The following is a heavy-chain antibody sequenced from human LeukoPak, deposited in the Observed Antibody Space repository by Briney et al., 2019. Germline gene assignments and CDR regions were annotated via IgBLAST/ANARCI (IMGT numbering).Heavy chain of an antibody. CDR1: GFTFSSYS. J-gene: IGHJ4*02. V-gene: IGHV3-21*04. Sequence: GGSLRLSCAASGFTFSSYSMNWVRPAPGKGLEWVSSISSSSSYIYYADSVKGRFTISRDNSKNTLYLQMNSLRAEDTAVYYCARTRRGSYSDWGQGTLVTVSS. D-gene: IGHD1-26*01. CDR2: ISSSSSYI. CDR3: ARTRRGSYSD.